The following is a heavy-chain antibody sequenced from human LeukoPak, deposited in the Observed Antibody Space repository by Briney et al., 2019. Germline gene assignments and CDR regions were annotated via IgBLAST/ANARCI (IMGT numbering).Heavy chain of an antibody. CDR1: GHTLSEIS. V-gene: IGHV1-24*01. J-gene: IGHJ3*02. CDR3: ATDKGGPGTTFQDPFDN. D-gene: IGHD1-7*01. Sequence: GASVKVSCKVSGHTLSEISMHWVRQAPGKGLEWMGSFDPEDGETMYAENFQGRFTMTEDTSRDTAYMELSSLRSEDTAVYLCATDKGGPGTTFQDPFDNWGQGTMVTVSS. CDR2: FDPEDGET.